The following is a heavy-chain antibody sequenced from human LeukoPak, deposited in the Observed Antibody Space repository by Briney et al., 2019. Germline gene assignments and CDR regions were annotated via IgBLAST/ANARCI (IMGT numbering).Heavy chain of an antibody. J-gene: IGHJ4*02. V-gene: IGHV3-53*01. D-gene: IGHD6-19*01. Sequence: GGSLRLSCAASGFTVSSNYMSWVRQAPGKGLEGVSVIYSGGSTYYADSVKGRFTISRDNSKNTLYLKMNSLRAEDTAVYYCARDAYSSGWYSDYWGQGTLVTVSS. CDR1: GFTVSSNY. CDR3: ARDAYSSGWYSDY. CDR2: IYSGGST.